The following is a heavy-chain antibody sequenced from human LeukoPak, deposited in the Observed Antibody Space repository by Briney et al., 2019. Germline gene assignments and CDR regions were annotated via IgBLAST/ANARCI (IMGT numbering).Heavy chain of an antibody. V-gene: IGHV3-53*04. J-gene: IGHJ4*02. CDR3: ARAGSSSWYVD. Sequence: GGSLRLSCAASGFTLSSNYMSWVGQAPGKGVEGVSVIYSGGSTYYSDSVRGRCTISRHNSKNTLYLQMNSLRAEDTAVYYCARAGSSSWYVDWGQGTLVTVSS. CDR1: GFTLSSNY. CDR2: IYSGGST. D-gene: IGHD6-13*01.